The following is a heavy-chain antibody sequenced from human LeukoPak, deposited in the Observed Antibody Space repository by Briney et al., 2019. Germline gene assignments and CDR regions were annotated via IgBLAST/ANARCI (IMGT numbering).Heavy chain of an antibody. J-gene: IGHJ3*02. Sequence: ASVKVSCKASGYTFTGYYMHWVRQAPGQGLEWMGWINPNSGGTNYAQKFQGRVTMTRDTSISTAYMELSRLRSDDTAVYYCARFLRGATNALEIWGQGTMVTVSS. CDR2: INPNSGGT. CDR3: ARFLRGATNALEI. V-gene: IGHV1-2*02. CDR1: GYTFTGYY. D-gene: IGHD1-26*01.